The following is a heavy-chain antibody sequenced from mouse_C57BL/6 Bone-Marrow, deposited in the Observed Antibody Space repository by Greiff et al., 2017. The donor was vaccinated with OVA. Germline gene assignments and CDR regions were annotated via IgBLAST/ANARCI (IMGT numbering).Heavy chain of an antibody. CDR2: ISSGGSYT. CDR3: ARHGGNYSYFDY. Sequence: EVKLMESGGDLVKPGGSLKLSCAASGFTFSSYGMSWVRQTPDKRLEWVATISSGGSYTYYPDSVKGRFTISRDNAKNTLYLQMSSLKSEDTAMYYCARHGGNYSYFDYWGQGTTLTVSS. V-gene: IGHV5-6*01. CDR1: GFTFSSYG. J-gene: IGHJ2*01. D-gene: IGHD2-1*01.